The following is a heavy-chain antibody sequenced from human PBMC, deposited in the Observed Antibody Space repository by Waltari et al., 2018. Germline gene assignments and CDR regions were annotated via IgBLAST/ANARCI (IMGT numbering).Heavy chain of an antibody. CDR1: GGTFSSYA. V-gene: IGHV1-69*05. Sequence: QVQLVQSGAEVKKPGSSVKVSCKASGGTFSSYAISWVRQAPGQGLEWMGVIIPIFGTSNYAQKFQGRVTITTYESTSTAYMELSSLRSEDTAVYYCARDKPSSGGISDAFDIWGQGTMVTVSS. D-gene: IGHD2-15*01. J-gene: IGHJ3*02. CDR2: IIPIFGTS. CDR3: ARDKPSSGGISDAFDI.